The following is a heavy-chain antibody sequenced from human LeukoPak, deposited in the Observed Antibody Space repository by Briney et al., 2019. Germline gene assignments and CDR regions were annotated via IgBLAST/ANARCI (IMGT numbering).Heavy chain of an antibody. CDR1: GFTFSSYS. Sequence: GGSLRLSCAASGFTFSSYSMNWVRQAPGKGLEWVSAITGYGDYTDYADSVKGRFTISRDNSKNTAYLQMNSLRAEDTAVYYCAKRSGINYGYFDSWGQGTLVTVSS. V-gene: IGHV3-23*01. D-gene: IGHD1-26*01. J-gene: IGHJ4*02. CDR3: AKRSGINYGYFDS. CDR2: ITGYGDYT.